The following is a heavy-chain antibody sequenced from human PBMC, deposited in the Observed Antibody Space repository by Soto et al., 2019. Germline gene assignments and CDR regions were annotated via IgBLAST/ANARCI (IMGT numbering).Heavy chain of an antibody. D-gene: IGHD2-2*01. J-gene: IGHJ5*02. CDR2: INHSGST. Sequence: SETLSLTCAVYGGSFSGYYWSWIRQPPGKGLEWIGEINHSGSTNYNPSLKSRVTISVDTSKNQFSLKLSSVTAADTAVYYCARSPVIVVVPAAIRARRCNWFDPWGQGTLVTVSS. CDR3: ARSPVIVVVPAAIRARRCNWFDP. V-gene: IGHV4-34*01. CDR1: GGSFSGYY.